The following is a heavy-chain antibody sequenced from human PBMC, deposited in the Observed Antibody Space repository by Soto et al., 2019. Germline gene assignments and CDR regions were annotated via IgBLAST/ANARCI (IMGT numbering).Heavy chain of an antibody. D-gene: IGHD2-21*02. CDR1: GGSISSCGYY. Sequence: SETLSLTCTVSGGSISSCGYYWSWIRQHPGKGLEWIGYIYYSGSTYYNPSLKSRVIISVDTSKNQFSLKLSSVTAADTAVYYCARQRYCGGDCYQIDYWGQGILVTVSS. CDR3: ARQRYCGGDCYQIDY. CDR2: IYYSGST. V-gene: IGHV4-31*03. J-gene: IGHJ4*02.